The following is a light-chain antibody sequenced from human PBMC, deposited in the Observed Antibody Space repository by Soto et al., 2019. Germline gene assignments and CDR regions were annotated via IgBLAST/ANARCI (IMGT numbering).Light chain of an antibody. Sequence: DIQMTQSPSALSASVGDRVTITCRASQNISYLLAWYQQKPGKAPKLLIYKATILESGVPSRSSGSASGTEFTLTISSLQPDDFATDYCQQYNTFSWTFGQGTKVEIK. V-gene: IGKV1-5*03. CDR2: KAT. CDR3: QQYNTFSWT. CDR1: QNISYL. J-gene: IGKJ1*01.